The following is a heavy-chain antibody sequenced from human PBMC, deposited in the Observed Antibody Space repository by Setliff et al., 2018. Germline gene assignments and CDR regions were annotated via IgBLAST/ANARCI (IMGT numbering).Heavy chain of an antibody. V-gene: IGHV3-66*01. J-gene: IGHJ4*02. CDR3: ARDLDWAFDY. Sequence: GGSLRLSCAASGFTVSSNYMSWVRQAPGKGLEWVSSIHGEGINTYYADSVKGRFTISRDSAKNSLYLQLNSLRAEDTAMYYCARDLDWAFDYWGQGTLVTVSS. CDR2: IHGEGINT. CDR1: GFTVSSNY. D-gene: IGHD3-9*01.